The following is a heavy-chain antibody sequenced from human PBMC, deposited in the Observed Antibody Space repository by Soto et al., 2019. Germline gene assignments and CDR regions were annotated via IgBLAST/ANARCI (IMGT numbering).Heavy chain of an antibody. CDR3: ASRDLRSHWYFDL. CDR1: GGSISSGDYY. J-gene: IGHJ2*01. V-gene: IGHV4-30-4*01. D-gene: IGHD1-26*01. Sequence: QVQLQESGPGLVKPSQTLSLTCTVSGGSISSGDYYWSWIRQPPGKGLEWIGYIYYSGSTYYNPSLTSRVTISVDTSKNQFSLKLSSVTAADTAVYYCASRDLRSHWYFDLWGRGTLVTVSS. CDR2: IYYSGST.